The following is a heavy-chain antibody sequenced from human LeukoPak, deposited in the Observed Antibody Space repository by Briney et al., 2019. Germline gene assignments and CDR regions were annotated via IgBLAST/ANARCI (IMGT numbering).Heavy chain of an antibody. V-gene: IGHV4-39*01. CDR3: ARTKGIAAAGKIDY. J-gene: IGHJ4*02. CDR1: GGSISSSSYY. D-gene: IGHD6-13*01. Sequence: SQTLSLTCTVSGGSISSSSYYWGWIRQPPGKGLEWIGSIYYSGSTYYNPSLKSRVTIPVDTSKNQFSLKLSSVTAADTAVYYCARTKGIAAAGKIDYWGQGTLVTVSS. CDR2: IYYSGST.